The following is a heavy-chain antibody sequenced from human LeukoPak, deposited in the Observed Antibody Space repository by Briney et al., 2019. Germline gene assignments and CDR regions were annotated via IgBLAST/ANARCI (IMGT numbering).Heavy chain of an antibody. CDR3: ARDRGSYDY. D-gene: IGHD1-26*01. Sequence: GGPLRLSCAASGFTFSSYAMHWVRQAPGKGLEWVAVISYDGSNKYYADSVKGRFTISRDNSKNTLYLQMNSLRAEDTAVYYCARDRGSYDYWGQGTLVTVSS. CDR1: GFTFSSYA. J-gene: IGHJ4*02. V-gene: IGHV3-30*04. CDR2: ISYDGSNK.